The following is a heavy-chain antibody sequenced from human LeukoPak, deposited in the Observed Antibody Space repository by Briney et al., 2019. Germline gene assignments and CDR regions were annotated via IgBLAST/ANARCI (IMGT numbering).Heavy chain of an antibody. Sequence: GRSLRLSCAASGFTFSSYAMHWVRQAPGKGLEWVAVISYDGSNKYYADSVKGRFTISRDNSKNTLYLQMNSLRAEDTAVYYCARALGGYYYYGMDVWGQGTTVIVSS. CDR2: ISYDGSNK. V-gene: IGHV3-30*04. J-gene: IGHJ6*02. CDR1: GFTFSSYA. D-gene: IGHD3-16*01. CDR3: ARALGGYYYYGMDV.